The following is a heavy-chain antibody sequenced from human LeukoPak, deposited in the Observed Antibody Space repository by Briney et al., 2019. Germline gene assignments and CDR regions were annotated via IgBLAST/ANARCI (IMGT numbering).Heavy chain of an antibody. Sequence: PGGSLRLSCAASGFTFDDYAMHWVRQAPGKGLERVSGISWNSGSIGYADSVKGRFTISRDNAKNSLYLQMNSLRAEDAALYYCAKDIGSLNIDAFDIWGQGTMVTVSS. CDR2: ISWNSGSI. CDR3: AKDIGSLNIDAFDI. V-gene: IGHV3-9*01. CDR1: GFTFDDYA. D-gene: IGHD1-26*01. J-gene: IGHJ3*02.